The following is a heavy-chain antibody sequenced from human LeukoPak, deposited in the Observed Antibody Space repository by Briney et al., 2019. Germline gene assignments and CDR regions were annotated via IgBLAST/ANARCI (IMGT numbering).Heavy chain of an antibody. CDR3: ARDVVVVVASDSNFNY. Sequence: GASVKVSCKASGYTFTSYGISWVRQAPGQGLEWMGWISAYNGNTNYAQKLQGRVTMTTDTSTSTAYMELRSLRSDDTAVYYCARDVVVVVASDSNFNYWGQGTLVTVSS. CDR1: GYTFTSYG. J-gene: IGHJ4*02. CDR2: ISAYNGNT. D-gene: IGHD2-15*01. V-gene: IGHV1-18*01.